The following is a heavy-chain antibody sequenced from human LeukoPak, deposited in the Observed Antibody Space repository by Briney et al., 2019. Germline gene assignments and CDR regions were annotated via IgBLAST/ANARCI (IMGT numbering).Heavy chain of an antibody. CDR3: ARAPFYFDSSNYPYFDY. CDR2: IYTRGNT. D-gene: IGHD3-22*01. V-gene: IGHV3-53*01. CDR1: GFTVSRSY. Sequence: GGSLRLSCAASGFTVSRSYISWVRQAPGKGLEWVSVIYTRGNTYYADSVKGRFTISRDNSKNTLYLQMNSLRAEDTAVYYCARAPFYFDSSNYPYFDYWGQGTLVTVSS. J-gene: IGHJ4*02.